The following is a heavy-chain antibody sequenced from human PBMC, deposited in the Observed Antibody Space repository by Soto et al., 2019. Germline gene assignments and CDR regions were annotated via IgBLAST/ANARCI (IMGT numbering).Heavy chain of an antibody. D-gene: IGHD2-15*01. CDR1: GFSFSNCG. J-gene: IGHJ4*02. V-gene: IGHV3-30*18. Sequence: QVQLVESGGGVVQPGRSLRLSCAASGFSFSNCGMHWVRQAPGKGLEWVAAISSDGSDKYYSQSVKGRFTISRDNSKNTLFHRRNSLRVEDTAVYYCVKGSEVARQELDYWGQGTLVTVSS. CDR3: VKGSEVARQELDY. CDR2: ISSDGSDK.